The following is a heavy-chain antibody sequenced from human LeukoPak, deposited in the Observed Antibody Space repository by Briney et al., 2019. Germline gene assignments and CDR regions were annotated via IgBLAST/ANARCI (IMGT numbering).Heavy chain of an antibody. D-gene: IGHD1/OR15-1a*01. CDR1: GFTFSTYS. J-gene: IGHJ4*02. V-gene: IGHV3-21*01. CDR3: AKDNKGGDY. CDR2: ISGTSSYI. Sequence: GGSLRLSCAASGFTFSTYSMNWVRQAPGKGLEWVSSISGTSSYIYYADSVKGRFTISRDNAKNSLSLQMNSLRAEDTAVYYCAKDNKGGDYWGQGTLVTVSS.